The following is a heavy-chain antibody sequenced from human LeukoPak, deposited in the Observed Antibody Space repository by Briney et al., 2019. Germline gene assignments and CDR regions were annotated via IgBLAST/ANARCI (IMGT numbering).Heavy chain of an antibody. Sequence: GGSLRLSCEASGFTFSSYAIRWVRQAPGTGLEWVSSIPGSGGATYYADSVRGRFSISRDNSKNTLYLQMDSLRGEDTAVYYCAKDFRIGYSAHFDYWGQGALVTVSS. D-gene: IGHD2-21*01. V-gene: IGHV3-23*01. J-gene: IGHJ4*02. CDR1: GFTFSSYA. CDR3: AKDFRIGYSAHFDY. CDR2: IPGSGGAT.